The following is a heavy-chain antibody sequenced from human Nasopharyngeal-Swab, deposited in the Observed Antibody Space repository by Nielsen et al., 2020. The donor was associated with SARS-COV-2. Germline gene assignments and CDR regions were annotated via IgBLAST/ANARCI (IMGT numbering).Heavy chain of an antibody. D-gene: IGHD3-10*01. CDR2: ISYDGSNK. Sequence: GESLKISCAASGFTFSSYAMHWVRQAPGKGLEWVVVISYDGSNKYYADSVKGRFTISRDNSKNTLYLQMNSLRAEDTAVYYCARDWAHYYGSGALLLWWFDPWGQGTLVTVSS. CDR1: GFTFSSYA. V-gene: IGHV3-30-3*01. J-gene: IGHJ5*02. CDR3: ARDWAHYYGSGALLLWWFDP.